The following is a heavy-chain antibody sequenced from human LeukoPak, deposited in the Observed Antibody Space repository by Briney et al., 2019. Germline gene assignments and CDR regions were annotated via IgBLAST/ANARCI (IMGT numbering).Heavy chain of an antibody. CDR2: THYSGST. CDR1: GGSINTYY. V-gene: IGHV4-59*12. J-gene: IGHJ6*02. Sequence: SETLSLTCTVSGGSINTYYWSWIRQPPGKGLEWIGFTHYSGSTNYNPSLKSRVTISVDTSKNQFSLKLSSVTAADTAVYYCARGAWGYYDYVWGSYRAGGMDVWGQGTTVTVSS. CDR3: ARGAWGYYDYVWGSYRAGGMDV. D-gene: IGHD3-16*02.